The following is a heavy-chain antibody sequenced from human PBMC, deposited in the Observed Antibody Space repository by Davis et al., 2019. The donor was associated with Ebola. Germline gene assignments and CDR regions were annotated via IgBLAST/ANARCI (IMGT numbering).Heavy chain of an antibody. CDR3: TTPGGQDSGYDVFDI. Sequence: ASVNVSCKASGYTFTNYYMHWVRQAPGQGLEGMGMINPNDGRTIYAQKFQGRVTVTRDTSTTTVYMDLSSLRSEDTALYYCTTPGGQDSGYDVFDIWGQGTMVTVSS. V-gene: IGHV1-46*03. J-gene: IGHJ3*02. D-gene: IGHD5-12*01. CDR1: GYTFTNYY. CDR2: INPNDGRT.